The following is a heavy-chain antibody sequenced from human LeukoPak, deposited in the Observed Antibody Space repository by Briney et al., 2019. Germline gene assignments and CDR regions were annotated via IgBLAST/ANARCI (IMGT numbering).Heavy chain of an antibody. CDR2: IYYSGST. CDR1: GGSISSGGYY. J-gene: IGHJ4*02. D-gene: IGHD3-22*01. CDR3: ASVSYYDCSAPNIIDY. V-gene: IGHV4-31*03. Sequence: SETLSLTCTVSGGSISSGGYYWSWIRQHPGRGLEWIGYIYYSGSTYYNPSLKSRVTISVDTSKTQFSLKLSSVTAADTAVYYCASVSYYDCSAPNIIDYWGQGTLVTVSS.